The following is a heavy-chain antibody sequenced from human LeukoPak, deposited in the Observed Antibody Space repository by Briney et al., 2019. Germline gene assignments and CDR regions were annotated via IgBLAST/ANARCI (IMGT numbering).Heavy chain of an antibody. D-gene: IGHD5-24*01. V-gene: IGHV3-23*01. J-gene: IGHJ4*02. CDR1: GFTSSNYA. CDR2: ISGSGGTT. Sequence: GGSLRLSCVASGFTSSNYAMTWVRQAPGKGLEWVSTISGSGGTTNYADSVKGRFTISRDSSKSTLYLQMNSLRAEDTAVYFCAKGGPQFFDYWGQGTLVTVSS. CDR3: AKGGPQFFDY.